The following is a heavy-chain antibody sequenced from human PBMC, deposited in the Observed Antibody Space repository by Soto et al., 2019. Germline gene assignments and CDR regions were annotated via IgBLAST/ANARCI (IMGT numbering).Heavy chain of an antibody. V-gene: IGHV1-46*01. CDR3: AGEVVIVQGGHHYFNQSMDV. CDR1: GYTFTSYY. Sequence: QVQLVQSGAEVKKPGASVKVSCKASGYTFTSYYMHWVRQAHRQGPEWIGVINPSSGSPTYAHKFQSRVTMNVDASTRTFDKELSRLRSEGTGVYYCAGEVVIVQGGHHYFNQSMDVWVQGSTVMISS. D-gene: IGHD3-22*01. J-gene: IGHJ6*02. CDR2: INPSSGSP.